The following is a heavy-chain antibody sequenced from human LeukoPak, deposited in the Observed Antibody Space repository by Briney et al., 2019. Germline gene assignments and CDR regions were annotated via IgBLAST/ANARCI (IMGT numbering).Heavy chain of an antibody. J-gene: IGHJ5*02. D-gene: IGHD6-13*01. CDR1: GYSFTGPAYY. CDR3: ARVTVPGSSWCVGWFDP. Sequence: ASVKVSCKASGYSFTGPAYYLHWVRQAPGQGLEWMGRINPNSGAKNYAEKFQGRVTMTRDTSISTAYMELSRLRFDDTAIYYCARVTVPGSSWCVGWFDPWGQGTLVTVSS. V-gene: IGHV1-2*06. CDR2: INPNSGAK.